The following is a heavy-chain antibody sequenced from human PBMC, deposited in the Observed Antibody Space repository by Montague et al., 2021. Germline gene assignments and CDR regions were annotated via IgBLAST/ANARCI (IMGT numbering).Heavy chain of an antibody. D-gene: IGHD3-16*01. Sequence: SETLSLTCAVSGGSISTYYWTWIRQSPGKGLEYIGYFAQSVASGASGSTNYHPSLRGRVTVSVDSSKNQVSLKMTSVTATDTGVYYCARGEGVVPAARFVFWGRGTLVTVSS. V-gene: IGHV4-4*09. CDR3: ARGEGVVPAARFVF. CDR2: FAQSVASGASGST. CDR1: GGSISTYY. J-gene: IGHJ4*02.